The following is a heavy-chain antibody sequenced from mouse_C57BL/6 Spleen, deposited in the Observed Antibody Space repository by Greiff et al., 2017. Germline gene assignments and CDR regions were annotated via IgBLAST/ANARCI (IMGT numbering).Heavy chain of an antibody. V-gene: IGHV5-4*01. Sequence: EVQLVASGGGLVKPGGSLKLSCAASGFTFSSYAMSWVRQTPEKRLEWVATISDGGSYTYYPDNGKGRFTISRDNAKNNLYLQMSHLKSEDTAMYYCASGITTGLFDYWGQGTTLTVSS. CDR2: ISDGGSYT. CDR3: ASGITTGLFDY. J-gene: IGHJ2*01. D-gene: IGHD1-1*01. CDR1: GFTFSSYA.